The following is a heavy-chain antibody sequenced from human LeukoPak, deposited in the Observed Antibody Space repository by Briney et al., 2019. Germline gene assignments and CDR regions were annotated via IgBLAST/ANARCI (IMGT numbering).Heavy chain of an antibody. D-gene: IGHD3-22*01. Sequence: GALVKVSCKASGYTFTSYGISWVRQAPGQGLEWMGWISAYNGNTNYAQKLQGRVTMTTDTSTSTAYMELRSLRSDDTAVYYCARDRGYYYDSSGYHSYGMDVWGQGTTVTVSS. CDR3: ARDRGYYYDSSGYHSYGMDV. J-gene: IGHJ6*02. CDR2: ISAYNGNT. CDR1: GYTFTSYG. V-gene: IGHV1-18*01.